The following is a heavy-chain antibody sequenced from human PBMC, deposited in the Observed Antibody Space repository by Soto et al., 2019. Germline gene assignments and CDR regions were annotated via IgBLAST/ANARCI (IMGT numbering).Heavy chain of an antibody. D-gene: IGHD1-1*01. V-gene: IGHV4-34*01. Sequence: QVQLQQWGAGLLKPSETLSLTCAVYGGSFSNYYWSWIRQPPGKGLEWIGEINHSGSTNYNPSLKSRVTISVDTSKNQLSLRLSSVTAADTAVYYCARHLDPYFYGMDVWGQGTTVSVSS. J-gene: IGHJ6*02. CDR3: ARHLDPYFYGMDV. CDR1: GGSFSNYY. CDR2: INHSGST.